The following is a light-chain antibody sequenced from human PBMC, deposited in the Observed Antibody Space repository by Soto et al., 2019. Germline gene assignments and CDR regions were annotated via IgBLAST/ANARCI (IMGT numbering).Light chain of an antibody. J-gene: IGKJ4*01. CDR1: QSISSY. V-gene: IGKV1-39*01. CDR2: SAS. CDR3: QQSYSTPQLT. Sequence: DIQMTQSPSSLSASVGDRVTITCRASQSISSYLNWYQQKPGKAPKLLIYSASSLQSGLPSRFIGSGSGTDFTLTISSQQPEDFATYYCQQSYSTPQLTFGGGTKVEIK.